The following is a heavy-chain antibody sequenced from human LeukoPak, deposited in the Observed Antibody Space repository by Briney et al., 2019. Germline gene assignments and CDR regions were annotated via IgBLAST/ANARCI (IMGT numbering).Heavy chain of an antibody. CDR3: AKGQSRITMIVDRDYFGY. Sequence: GGSLRLSCVASGFTFSRYWMHWVRQAPGKGLVWVSRINSDGSTTIYADSVKGRFTISRDNSKNTLYLQMNSLRAEDTAVYYCAKGQSRITMIVDRDYFGYWGQGTLVTVSS. J-gene: IGHJ4*02. CDR2: INSDGSTT. V-gene: IGHV3-74*01. D-gene: IGHD3-22*01. CDR1: GFTFSRYW.